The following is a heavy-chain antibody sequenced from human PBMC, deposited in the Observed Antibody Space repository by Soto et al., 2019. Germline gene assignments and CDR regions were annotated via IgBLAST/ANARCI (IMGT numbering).Heavy chain of an antibody. CDR3: ARGAEDIVVVPAAIPHGWFDP. J-gene: IGHJ5*02. V-gene: IGHV1-69*06. CDR1: GGFFSSYA. Sequence: SVKVSCKSSGGFFSSYALSWVRRAPGQGLEWMGGIVPIFGTADYAQKFQGRVTITADKSTNTAYMELSSLTSEDTAVYYCARGAEDIVVVPAAIPHGWFDPWGQGTLVTVSS. CDR2: IVPIFGTA. D-gene: IGHD2-2*01.